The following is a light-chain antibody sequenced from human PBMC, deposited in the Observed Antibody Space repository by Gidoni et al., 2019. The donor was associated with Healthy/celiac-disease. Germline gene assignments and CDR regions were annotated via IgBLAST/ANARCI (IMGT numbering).Light chain of an antibody. J-gene: IGKJ3*01. CDR1: QDISNY. CDR2: DAS. CDR3: QQYDNLLRAT. Sequence: DIQMTQSPSSLSASVGDRVTITCQASQDISNYLNWYQQKPGKAPKLLIYDASNLETGVPSRFSGSGSGTDFTFTISSLQPEDIATYYCQQYDNLLRATFXPXTKVXIK. V-gene: IGKV1-33*01.